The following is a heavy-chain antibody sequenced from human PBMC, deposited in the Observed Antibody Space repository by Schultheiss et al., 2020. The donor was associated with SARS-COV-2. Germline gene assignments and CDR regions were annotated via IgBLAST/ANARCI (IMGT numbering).Heavy chain of an antibody. D-gene: IGHD6-6*01. V-gene: IGHV4-59*12. CDR2: VYYGGYT. Sequence: SETLSLTCTVSGGSISSYYWGWIRQPPGKGLEWIGSVYYGGYTNYNPSLKSRVTISVDTSKNQFSLKLSSVTAADTAVYYCAREESRAANPSRPYYYYGMDVWGQGTTVTVSS. J-gene: IGHJ6*02. CDR1: GGSISSYY. CDR3: AREESRAANPSRPYYYYGMDV.